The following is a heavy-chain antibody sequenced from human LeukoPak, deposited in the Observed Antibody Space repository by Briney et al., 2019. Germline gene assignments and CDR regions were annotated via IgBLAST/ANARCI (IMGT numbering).Heavy chain of an antibody. CDR1: GFXFSSYA. V-gene: IGHV3-30-3*01. J-gene: IGHJ4*02. Sequence: PGGSLRLSCAASGFXFSSYAMXWVRXAPGXGLEWVAVISYDGSNKYYADSVKGRFTISRDNSKNTLYLQMNSLRAEDTAVYYCAKDIEEWLVKGGGCFDHWGQGTLVTVSS. CDR2: ISYDGSNK. CDR3: AKDIEEWLVKGGGCFDH. D-gene: IGHD6-19*01.